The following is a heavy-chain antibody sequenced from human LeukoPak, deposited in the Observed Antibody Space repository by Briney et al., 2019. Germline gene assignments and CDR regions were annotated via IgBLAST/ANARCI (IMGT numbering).Heavy chain of an antibody. J-gene: IGHJ6*04. V-gene: IGHV3-48*01. CDR3: ARADVDV. CDR2: ISSSSSKI. CDR1: GFNFNIYS. Sequence: GGSLRLSCAASGFNFNIYSSNWVRQAPGKGLEWVSYISSSSSKIYYADSVKGRFTISRDSGKTSVYLQMNSLRAEDTAVYYCARADVDVWGKGTTVAVSS.